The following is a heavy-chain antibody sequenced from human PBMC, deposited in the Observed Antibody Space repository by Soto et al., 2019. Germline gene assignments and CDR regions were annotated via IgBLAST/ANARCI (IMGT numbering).Heavy chain of an antibody. J-gene: IGHJ4*02. Sequence: EVQLLESGGGLIQPRGSLRLSCATFGFSFSNYAMSWVRQAPGKGLEWVSGFGVDYVTYYADSVRGRFTISRDNSKNTLYLPMNSLRAEDTALYYCAKAKGSFDHTGPDQWGQGTLVTVSS. CDR2: FGVDYVT. V-gene: IGHV3-23*01. CDR3: AKAKGSFDHTGPDQ. CDR1: GFSFSNYA. D-gene: IGHD2-8*02.